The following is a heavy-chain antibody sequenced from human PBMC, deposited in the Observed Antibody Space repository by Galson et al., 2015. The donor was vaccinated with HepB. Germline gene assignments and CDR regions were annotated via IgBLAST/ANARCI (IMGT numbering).Heavy chain of an antibody. CDR1: GFTFSSYA. CDR2: ISYDGSNK. J-gene: IGHJ4*02. D-gene: IGHD3-10*01. CDR3: ASLIWFGELGEADFDY. V-gene: IGHV3-30*04. Sequence: SLRLSCAASGFTFSSYAMHWVRQAPGKGLEWVAVISYDGSNKYYADSVKGRFTISRDNSKNTLYLQMNSLRAEDTAVYYCASLIWFGELGEADFDYWGQGTLVTVSS.